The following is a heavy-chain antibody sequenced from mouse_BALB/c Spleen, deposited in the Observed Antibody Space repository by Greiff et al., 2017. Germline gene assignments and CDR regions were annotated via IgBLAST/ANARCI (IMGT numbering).Heavy chain of an antibody. J-gene: IGHJ2*01. CDR3: ARDYGSSYDY. CDR2: ISYDGSN. D-gene: IGHD1-1*01. V-gene: IGHV3-6*02. Sequence: VQLKESGPGLVKPSQSLSLTCTVTGYSITSDYAWNWIRQFPGNKLEWMGYISYDGSNNYNPSLKNRISITRDTSKNQFFLKLNSVTTEDTATYYCARDYGSSYDYWGQGTTLTVSS. CDR1: GYSITSDYA.